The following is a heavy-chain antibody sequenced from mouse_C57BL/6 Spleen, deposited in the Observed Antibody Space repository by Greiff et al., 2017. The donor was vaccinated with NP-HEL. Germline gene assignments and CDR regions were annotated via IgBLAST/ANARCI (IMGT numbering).Heavy chain of an antibody. Sequence: VKLVESGPELVKPGASVKISCKASGYAFSSSWMNWVKQRPGKGLEWIGRIYPGDGDTNYNGKFKGKATLTADKSSSTAYMQLSSLTSEDSAVYFCARGGYYYGSSSFAYWGQGTLVTVSA. D-gene: IGHD1-1*01. CDR3: ARGGYYYGSSSFAY. V-gene: IGHV1-82*01. CDR1: GYAFSSSW. CDR2: IYPGDGDT. J-gene: IGHJ3*01.